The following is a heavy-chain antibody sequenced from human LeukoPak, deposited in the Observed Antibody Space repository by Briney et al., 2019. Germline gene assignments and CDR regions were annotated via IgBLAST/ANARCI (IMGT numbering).Heavy chain of an antibody. CDR1: GFTFSSYS. CDR3: AKGLDWYCSGGSCYNIDY. J-gene: IGHJ4*02. D-gene: IGHD2-15*01. Sequence: GGSLRLSCAASGFTFSSYSINWVRQAPGKGLEWVAVIWYDGSNKYYADSVKGRFTISRDNSKNTLYLQMNSLRAEDTAVYYCAKGLDWYCSGGSCYNIDYWGQGTLVTVSS. V-gene: IGHV3-33*06. CDR2: IWYDGSNK.